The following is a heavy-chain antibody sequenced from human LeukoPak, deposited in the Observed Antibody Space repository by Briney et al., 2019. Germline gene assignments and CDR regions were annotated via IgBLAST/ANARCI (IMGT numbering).Heavy chain of an antibody. CDR2: ISPDGINK. CDR3: AVDRESIGGTCLED. J-gene: IGHJ4*02. Sequence: GGSLRLSCVVSGLKFSSYSFHWVRQAPGKGLEWVALISPDGINKYYEDSLKGRFTISRDNSRDTVYLELHSLTPEDTAVYFCAVDRESIGGTCLEDWGRGAPVAVSS. D-gene: IGHD2-15*01. CDR1: GLKFSSYS. V-gene: IGHV3-30*04.